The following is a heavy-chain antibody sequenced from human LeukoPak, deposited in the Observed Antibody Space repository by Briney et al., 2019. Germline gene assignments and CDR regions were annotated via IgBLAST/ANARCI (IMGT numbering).Heavy chain of an antibody. J-gene: IGHJ4*02. CDR3: ASVHRTNGLCSFDY. D-gene: IGHD2-8*01. CDR1: GGSVSSPNYR. CDR2: IYYSGFT. Sequence: KSSETLSLTCTVSGGSVSSPNYRWGWIRQPPGRGLEWIGSIYYSGFTSYNPSLESRVTVSVDTSKNRISLKLSSVTAADRAIYYCASVHRTNGLCSFDYWGRGTLVTVSS. V-gene: IGHV4-39*01.